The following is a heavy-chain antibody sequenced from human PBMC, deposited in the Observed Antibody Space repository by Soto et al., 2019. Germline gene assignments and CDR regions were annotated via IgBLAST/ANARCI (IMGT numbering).Heavy chain of an antibody. D-gene: IGHD1-7*01. Sequence: SSETLSLTCAVYGGSFSGYYWSWIRQPPGKGLEWIGEINHSGSTNYNPSLKSRVTISVDTSKNQFSLKLSSVTAADTAVYYCARSGAGTTTLDAFDIWGQGTMVTVSS. CDR1: GGSFSGYY. CDR2: INHSGST. J-gene: IGHJ3*02. CDR3: ARSGAGTTTLDAFDI. V-gene: IGHV4-34*01.